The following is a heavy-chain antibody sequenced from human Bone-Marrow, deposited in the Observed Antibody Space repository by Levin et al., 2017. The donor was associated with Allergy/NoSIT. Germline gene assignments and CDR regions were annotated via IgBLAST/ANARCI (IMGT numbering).Heavy chain of an antibody. Sequence: SETLSLTCSVSGGSISSGTYYWSWIRQLPGQGLDWIGYIHYTGSTYYNPSLGSRLSLSVDTSMDHFSLRLNSVTAADTAVYYCVRGRWKVANFDFWGQGILVTVSS. J-gene: IGHJ4*02. D-gene: IGHD1-1*01. CDR3: VRGRWKVANFDF. CDR1: GGSISSGTYY. CDR2: IHYTGST. V-gene: IGHV4-31*03.